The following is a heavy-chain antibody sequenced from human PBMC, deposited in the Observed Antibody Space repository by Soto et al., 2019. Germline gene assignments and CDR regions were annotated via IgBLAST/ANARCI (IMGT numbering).Heavy chain of an antibody. Sequence: QVQLQESGPGLVKPSESLSLTCTVSGGSISSYYWSWIRQPPGKGLEWIGYIYYSGSTNYNPSLKSLVTLSVDTSKNQFSLKLSSVTAADTAVYYCARSRRVVPNYGMDVWGQGTTVTVSS. J-gene: IGHJ6*02. D-gene: IGHD3-3*01. V-gene: IGHV4-59*01. CDR2: IYYSGST. CDR1: GGSISSYY. CDR3: ARSRRVVPNYGMDV.